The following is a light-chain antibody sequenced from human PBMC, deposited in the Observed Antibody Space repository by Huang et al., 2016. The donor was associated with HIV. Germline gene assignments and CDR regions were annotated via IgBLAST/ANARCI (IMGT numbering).Light chain of an antibody. CDR3: QQSAATPRT. Sequence: DIQITQSPSSLSASVGDRVIITCRASQNINRYLNWYQQQPGKAPKLLISGASKLQSGVPSSFSGSGSGTHFTLAISSLSPEDSATYYCQQSAATPRTFGQGTKLEI. CDR1: QNINRY. CDR2: GAS. J-gene: IGKJ2*01. V-gene: IGKV1-39*01.